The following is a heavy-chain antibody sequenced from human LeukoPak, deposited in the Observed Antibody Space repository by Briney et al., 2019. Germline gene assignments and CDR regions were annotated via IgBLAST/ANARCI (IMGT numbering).Heavy chain of an antibody. CDR3: VLGYSSSWYYFDF. D-gene: IGHD6-13*01. Sequence: ASVKVSCKAFGYTFTSYDINWVRQATGQGLEWMGWMNPNSGNTGYAQKFQGRVTMTRNTSISTAYMELSSLRSEDTAGYYCVLGYSSSWYYFDFWGQGALVTVSS. J-gene: IGHJ4*02. V-gene: IGHV1-8*01. CDR2: MNPNSGNT. CDR1: GYTFTSYD.